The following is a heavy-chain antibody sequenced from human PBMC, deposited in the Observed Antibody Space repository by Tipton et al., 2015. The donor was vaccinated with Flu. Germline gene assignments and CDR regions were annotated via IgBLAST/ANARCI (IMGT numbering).Heavy chain of an antibody. J-gene: IGHJ4*02. V-gene: IGHV4-59*12. CDR1: GGSISSYY. CDR3: ASLSWGSSHDY. D-gene: IGHD6-13*01. CDR2: IYYSGST. Sequence: TLSLTCTVPGGSISSYYWSWIRQPPGKGLEWIGYIYYSGSTNYNPSLKSRVTMSVDTSKNQFSLKLSSVTAADTAVYYCASLSWGSSHDYWGQGTLVTVSS.